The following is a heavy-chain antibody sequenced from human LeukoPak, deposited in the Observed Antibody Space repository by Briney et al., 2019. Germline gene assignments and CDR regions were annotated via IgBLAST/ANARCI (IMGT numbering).Heavy chain of an antibody. J-gene: IGHJ6*03. CDR2: INHSGST. CDR1: GGSSSGYY. D-gene: IGHD2-2*01. V-gene: IGHV4-34*01. Sequence: PSETLSLTCAVYGGSSSGYYWSWIRQPPGKGLEWIGEINHSGSTNYNPPLKSRVTISVDTSKNQFSLKLSSVTAADTAVYYCARGGVQYQLLSPYYYYYMDVWGKGTTVTVSS. CDR3: ARGGVQYQLLSPYYYYYMDV.